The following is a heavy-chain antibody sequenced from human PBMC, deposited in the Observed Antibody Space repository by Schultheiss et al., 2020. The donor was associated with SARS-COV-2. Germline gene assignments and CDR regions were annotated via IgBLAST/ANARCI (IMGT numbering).Heavy chain of an antibody. Sequence: GGSLRLSCAASGFTFSSYSMNWVRQAPGKGLEWVSSISSSSSYIYYADSVKGRFTISRDNAKNSLYLQMNSLRSDDTAVYYCARDRYSSSITWGYYYYYGMDVWGQGTTVTVSS. CDR2: ISSSSSYI. D-gene: IGHD6-6*01. CDR3: ARDRYSSSITWGYYYYYGMDV. V-gene: IGHV3-21*04. CDR1: GFTFSSYS. J-gene: IGHJ6*02.